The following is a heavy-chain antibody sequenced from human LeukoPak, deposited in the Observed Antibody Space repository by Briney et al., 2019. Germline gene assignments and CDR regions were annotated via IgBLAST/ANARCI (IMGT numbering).Heavy chain of an antibody. J-gene: IGHJ6*02. V-gene: IGHV3-23*01. CDR1: GFTFRNYA. CDR2: ISGSGDLT. CDR3: AKATYCGGDCYLYGMDV. D-gene: IGHD2-21*02. Sequence: GGSLRLSCAASGFTFRNYAMTWVRQAPGKGLEWVSAISGSGDLTDYADSVKGRFTISRDNSKNTLYLQTNNLRAQDTAVYYCAKATYCGGDCYLYGMDVWGQGTTVTVSS.